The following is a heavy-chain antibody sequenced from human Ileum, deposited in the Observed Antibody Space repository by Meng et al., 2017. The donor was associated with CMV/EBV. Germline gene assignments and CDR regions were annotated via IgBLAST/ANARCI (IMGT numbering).Heavy chain of an antibody. V-gene: IGHV1-2*02. CDR2: INPNSGGT. J-gene: IGHJ5*02. CDR1: GYTFTGYY. CDR3: ARDKEFYDILTGFDP. Sequence: ASVKVSCKASGYTFTGYYMHWVRQAPGQGLEWMGWINPNSGGTNYAQKFQGRVTMTRDTSISTAYMELSRLRSDDTAVYYCARDKEFYDILTGFDPWGQGTLVTVSS. D-gene: IGHD3-9*01.